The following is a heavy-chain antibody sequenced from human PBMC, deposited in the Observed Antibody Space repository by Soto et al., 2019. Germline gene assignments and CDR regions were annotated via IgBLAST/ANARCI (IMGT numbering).Heavy chain of an antibody. CDR2: IDPSDSYT. J-gene: IGHJ6*02. Sequence: PGESLKISCKGSGYSFTSYWISWVRQMPGKGLEWMGRIDPSDSYTNYSPSFQGHVTISADKSISTAYLQWSSLKASDTAMYYCARANKCQLSYHYGMDVWGQGTTVTVSS. CDR3: ARANKCQLSYHYGMDV. CDR1: GYSFTSYW. V-gene: IGHV5-10-1*01. D-gene: IGHD2-2*01.